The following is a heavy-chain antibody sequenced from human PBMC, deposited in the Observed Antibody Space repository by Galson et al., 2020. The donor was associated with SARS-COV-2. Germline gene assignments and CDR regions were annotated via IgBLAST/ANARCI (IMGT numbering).Heavy chain of an antibody. J-gene: IGHJ6*02. CDR1: VFSLSTSGMC. CDR2: IDRDDEK. D-gene: IGHD6-13*01. CDR3: ARLLVGSSSWYSYYYYGMDV. Sequence: SGPTLAKPPQPLSLTCPFSVFSLSTSGMCVSWIRQPPGKALEWLALIDRDDEKYYSTSLKTRHTLSKDTSNNQVVLTMTNLDPVDTATYYCARLLVGSSSWYSYYYYGMDVWGQGTTVTVSS. V-gene: IGHV2-70*01.